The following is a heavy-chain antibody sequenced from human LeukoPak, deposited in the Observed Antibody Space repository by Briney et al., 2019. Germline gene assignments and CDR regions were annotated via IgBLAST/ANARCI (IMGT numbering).Heavy chain of an antibody. CDR1: GGSISSGGYY. Sequence: SETLSLTCTVSGGSISSGGYYWSWIRQHPGKGLEWIGYIYYSGSTYYNPSLKSRVTISVDTSKNQFSLKLSSVTAADTAVYYCASLGAAAGDSWFDPWGQGTLVTVSS. J-gene: IGHJ5*02. D-gene: IGHD6-13*01. CDR2: IYYSGST. V-gene: IGHV4-31*03. CDR3: ASLGAAAGDSWFDP.